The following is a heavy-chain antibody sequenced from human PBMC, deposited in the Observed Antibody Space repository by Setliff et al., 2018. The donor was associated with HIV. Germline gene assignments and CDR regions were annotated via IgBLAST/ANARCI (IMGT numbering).Heavy chain of an antibody. V-gene: IGHV1-18*01. Sequence: ASVKVSCKASGYTFTSYGISWVRQAPGQGLEWMGWISANNGKTKYAQKFQGRVTMTTDTSTSTAYMELRRLRSDDTAVYYCARPLLRTSPVYGILGNWFDSWGRGTLVTVSS. CDR1: GYTFTSYG. CDR3: ARPLLRTSPVYGILGNWFDS. CDR2: ISANNGKT. D-gene: IGHD2-8*01. J-gene: IGHJ5*01.